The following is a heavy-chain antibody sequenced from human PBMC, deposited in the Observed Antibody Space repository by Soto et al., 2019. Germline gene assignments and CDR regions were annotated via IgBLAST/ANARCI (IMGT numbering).Heavy chain of an antibody. D-gene: IGHD4-17*01. CDR3: ARDTTVTTNYYYYGMDV. J-gene: IGHJ6*02. V-gene: IGHV1-18*01. Sequence: VASVKVSCKASGYTFTSYGISWVRQAPGQGLEWMGWISAYNGNTNYAQKLQGRVTMTTDTSTSTAYMELRSLRSDDTAVYYCARDTTVTTNYYYYGMDVWGQGTTVTVSS. CDR2: ISAYNGNT. CDR1: GYTFTSYG.